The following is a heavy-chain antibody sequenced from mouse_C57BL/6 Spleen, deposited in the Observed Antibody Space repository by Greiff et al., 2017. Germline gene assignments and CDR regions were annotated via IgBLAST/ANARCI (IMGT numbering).Heavy chain of an antibody. CDR2: IDPSDSYT. Sequence: QVQLQQPGAELVMPGASVKLSCKASGYTFTSYWMHWVKQRPGQGLEWIGEIDPSDSYTNYNQKFKGKSTLTVDKSSSTAYMQLSSLTSEDSAVYYCASFCYGYDGYAMDYWGHGTSVTVSS. CDR3: ASFCYGYDGYAMDY. J-gene: IGHJ4*01. D-gene: IGHD2-2*01. V-gene: IGHV1-69*01. CDR1: GYTFTSYW.